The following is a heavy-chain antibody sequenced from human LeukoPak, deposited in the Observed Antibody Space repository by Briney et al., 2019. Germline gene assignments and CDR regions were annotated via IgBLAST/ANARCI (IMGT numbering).Heavy chain of an antibody. CDR3: AKGSYYDSSGSFYFDY. Sequence: GGPLRLSCAASGFTFSSYAMSWVRQAPGKGLEWVSGISGSGDNTYYADSVKGRFTISRDNSKNTLYVQVNSLGTEDTAANYCAKGSYYDSSGSFYFDYWGQGTLVTVSS. CDR1: GFTFSSYA. J-gene: IGHJ4*02. V-gene: IGHV3-23*01. D-gene: IGHD3-22*01. CDR2: ISGSGDNT.